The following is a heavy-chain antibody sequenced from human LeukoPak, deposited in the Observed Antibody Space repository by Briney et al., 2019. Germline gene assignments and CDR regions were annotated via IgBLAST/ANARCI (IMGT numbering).Heavy chain of an antibody. CDR2: INPSGGST. J-gene: IGHJ4*02. CDR3: ARDGDYGSGSYYQYYFDY. Sequence: ASVKVSCKASGYTFTGYYMHWVRQAPGQGLEWMGWINPSGGSTSYAQKFQGRVTMTRDTSTSTVYMELSSLRSEDTAVYYCARDGDYGSGSYYQYYFDYWGQGTLVTVSS. V-gene: IGHV1-46*01. CDR1: GYTFTGYY. D-gene: IGHD3-10*01.